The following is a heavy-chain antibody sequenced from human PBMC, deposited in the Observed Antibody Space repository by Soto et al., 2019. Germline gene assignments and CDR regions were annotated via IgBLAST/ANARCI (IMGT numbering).Heavy chain of an antibody. V-gene: IGHV3-30*18. CDR3: AKVNSXRYDYVWGSYRFLGMDV. Sequence: GGSLRLSCAASGFTFSIYGMHWVRQAPGKGLEWVAVISYDGSNKYYADSVKGRFTISRDNSKNTLYLQMNSLRAEDTAVYYCAKVNSXRYDYVWGSYRFLGMDVWGQGTTVTVSS. D-gene: IGHD3-16*02. CDR2: ISYDGSNK. CDR1: GFTFSIYG. J-gene: IGHJ6*02.